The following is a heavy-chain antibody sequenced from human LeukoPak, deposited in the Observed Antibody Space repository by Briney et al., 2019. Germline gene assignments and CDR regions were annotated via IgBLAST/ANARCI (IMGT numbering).Heavy chain of an antibody. CDR1: GYTFTSYG. D-gene: IGHD3-3*01. V-gene: IGHV1-18*01. CDR3: ASNYDFWSGYYRTLYYYYYGMDV. CDR2: ISAYNGNT. Sequence: ASVKVSCKASGYTFTSYGISWVRQAPGQGLEWMGWISAYNGNTNYAQKLQGRVTMTTDTSTSTAYMELSSLRSEDTAVYYCASNYDFWSGYYRTLYYYYYGMDVWGQGTTVTVSS. J-gene: IGHJ6*02.